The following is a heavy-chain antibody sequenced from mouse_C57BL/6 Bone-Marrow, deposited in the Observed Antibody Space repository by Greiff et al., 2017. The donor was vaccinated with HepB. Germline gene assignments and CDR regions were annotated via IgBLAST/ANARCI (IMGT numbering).Heavy chain of an antibody. Sequence: VQLQQPGAELVKPGASVKLSCKASGYTFTSYWMQWVKQRPGQGLEWIGEIDPSDSYTNYNQKFKGKATLTVDTSSSTAYMQLSSLTSEDSAVYYCARPPVAYYAMDYWGQGTSVTVSS. J-gene: IGHJ4*01. CDR2: IDPSDSYT. D-gene: IGHD1-3*01. CDR1: GYTFTSYW. CDR3: ARPPVAYYAMDY. V-gene: IGHV1-50*01.